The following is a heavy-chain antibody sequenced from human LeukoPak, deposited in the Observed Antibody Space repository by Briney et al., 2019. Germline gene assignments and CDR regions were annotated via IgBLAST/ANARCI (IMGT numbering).Heavy chain of an antibody. Sequence: PSETLSLTCTVSGGSISSGSYYWSWIRQPAGKGLEWIGRIYTSGSTNYNPSLKSRVTISVDTSKNQFSLKLSSVTAADTAVYYCAREKRTYYDILTGYYTPDPFDYWGQGTLVTVSS. V-gene: IGHV4-61*02. J-gene: IGHJ4*02. CDR1: GGSISSGSYY. CDR2: IYTSGST. CDR3: AREKRTYYDILTGYYTPDPFDY. D-gene: IGHD3-9*01.